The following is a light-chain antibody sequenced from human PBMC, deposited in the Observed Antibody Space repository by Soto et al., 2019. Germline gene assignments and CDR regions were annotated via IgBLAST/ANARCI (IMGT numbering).Light chain of an antibody. J-gene: IGKJ2*01. Sequence: EIVMTQSPATLSVSPGERVTLSCRASQSVGSNLAWYQQKPGQVPRLLIYGESSMATGIPTTFSGSGSGAEFTLTISSPQSEDFAIYYCQQYSKWPFTFGQGTKLEIK. CDR2: GES. V-gene: IGKV3-15*01. CDR3: QQYSKWPFT. CDR1: QSVGSN.